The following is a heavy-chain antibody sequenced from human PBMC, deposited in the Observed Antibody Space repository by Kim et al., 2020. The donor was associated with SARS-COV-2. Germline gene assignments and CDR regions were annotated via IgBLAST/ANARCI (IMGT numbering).Heavy chain of an antibody. D-gene: IGHD1-20*01. J-gene: IGHJ6*02. CDR2: K. Sequence: KFSADSVKDRFTISRDNSKNTVYLQMNSLRPEDTGVYYCAKDMAGIRGMDVWGQGTTVTVSS. CDR3: AKDMAGIRGMDV. V-gene: IGHV3-30*02.